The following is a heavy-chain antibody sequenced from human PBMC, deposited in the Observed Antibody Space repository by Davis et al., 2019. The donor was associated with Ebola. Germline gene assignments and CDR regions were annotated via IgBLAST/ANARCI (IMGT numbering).Heavy chain of an antibody. CDR1: GLTLSDHY. V-gene: IGHV3-72*01. CDR2: SRNKANSYTT. J-gene: IGHJ5*02. Sequence: GESLKISCAAPGLTLSDHYMDWVRRAPGKGLEWVGRSRNKANSYTTAYAASVKGRFTILRDESKNSLFLQMNSLKTEDTAVYYCTRVKDNSGYYYGAMGSWGQGTLVTVSS. CDR3: TRVKDNSGYYYGAMGS. D-gene: IGHD3-22*01.